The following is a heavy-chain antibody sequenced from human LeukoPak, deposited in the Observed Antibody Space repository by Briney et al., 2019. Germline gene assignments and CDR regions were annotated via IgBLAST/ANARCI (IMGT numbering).Heavy chain of an antibody. CDR2: ISSSGSTI. D-gene: IGHD6-19*01. Sequence: PGGSLRLSCVAPGFTFSSYAMSWIRQAPGKGLEWVSYISSSGSTIYYADTVKGRFTISRDNAKNSLYLQMNSLRAEDTAVYYCARLYRDSSGWSYYYYYMDVWGKGTTVTVSS. CDR3: ARLYRDSSGWSYYYYYMDV. V-gene: IGHV3-11*04. CDR1: GFTFSSYA. J-gene: IGHJ6*03.